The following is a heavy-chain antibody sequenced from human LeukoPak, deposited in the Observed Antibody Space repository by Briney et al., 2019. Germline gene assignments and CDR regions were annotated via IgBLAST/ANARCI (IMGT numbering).Heavy chain of an antibody. J-gene: IGHJ4*02. V-gene: IGHV4-34*01. CDR2: INHSGST. Sequence: SETLSHTCAVYGGSFSGYYWSWIRQPPGKGLEWIGEINHSGSTNYNPSLKSRVTISVDTSKNQFSLKLSSVTAADTAVYYCARQGLYDGRDYWGQGTLVTVSS. CDR1: GGSFSGYY. CDR3: ARQGLYDGRDY. D-gene: IGHD5/OR15-5a*01.